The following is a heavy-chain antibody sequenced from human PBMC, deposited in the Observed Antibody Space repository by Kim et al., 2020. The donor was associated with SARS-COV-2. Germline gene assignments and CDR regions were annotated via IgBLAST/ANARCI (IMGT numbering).Heavy chain of an antibody. V-gene: IGHV4-31*02. D-gene: IGHD2-2*01. J-gene: IGHJ3*02. CDR3: ARRRYEVVPAADDAFDI. Sequence: LKSRVTISVDTSKNQFSLKLSSVTAADTAVYYCARRRYEVVPAADDAFDIWGQGTMVTVSS.